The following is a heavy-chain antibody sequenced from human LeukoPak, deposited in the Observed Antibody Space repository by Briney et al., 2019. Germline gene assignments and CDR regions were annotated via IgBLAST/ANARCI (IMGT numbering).Heavy chain of an antibody. Sequence: PGGSLRLSCGASGFMFTAHDMHWVRQAPGKGLEGVAFIQNDGSDKYYADSVKGRFTISRDNSKNTLYLQMNSLRREDTAVYFCAKPSGSGVDYWGQGTRVTVSS. J-gene: IGHJ4*02. V-gene: IGHV3-30*02. D-gene: IGHD1-26*01. CDR2: IQNDGSDK. CDR3: AKPSGSGVDY. CDR1: GFMFTAHD.